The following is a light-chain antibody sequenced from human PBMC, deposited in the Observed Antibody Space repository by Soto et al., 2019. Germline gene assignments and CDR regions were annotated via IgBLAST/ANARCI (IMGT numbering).Light chain of an antibody. V-gene: IGKV1-8*01. CDR1: EGIYRY. Sequence: AIRMTQSPSSISASTGDRVTITCRASEGIYRYLAWYQQKPGKAPNLLIYSTSTVQSGVPSRFSGSGSGTDFTLTSSRLQSEDFGTYYCQQYYSYPLTFGGGTRVEIK. CDR2: STS. CDR3: QQYYSYPLT. J-gene: IGKJ4*01.